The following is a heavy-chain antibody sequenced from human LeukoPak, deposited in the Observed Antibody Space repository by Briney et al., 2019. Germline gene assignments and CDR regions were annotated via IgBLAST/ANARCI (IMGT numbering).Heavy chain of an antibody. Sequence: PGGSLRLSCAASGFSFGNFWMRWVRQAPGKGLEWVASIKQDGNEKYYVDSVKGRFAISSDNAKNSLYLQMNSLRAEDTAVYYCARAKPKNMVRGLIMRRESRYYFDYWGQGTLVTVSS. D-gene: IGHD3-10*01. CDR1: GFSFGNFW. CDR2: IKQDGNEK. CDR3: ARAKPKNMVRGLIMRRESRYYFDY. V-gene: IGHV3-7*01. J-gene: IGHJ4*02.